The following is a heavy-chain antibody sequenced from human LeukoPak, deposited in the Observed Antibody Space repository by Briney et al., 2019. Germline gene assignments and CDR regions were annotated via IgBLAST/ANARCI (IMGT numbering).Heavy chain of an antibody. CDR3: ARGLGSYGY. Sequence: GGSLRLSCAASGFTFTSYWMTWVRPAPGKGLEWVANIKQDGSEKNYVDSVKGRFTISRDNAKNSLYLQMNSLRGEDTAVYYCARGLGSYGYWGQGTLVTVSS. V-gene: IGHV3-7*04. D-gene: IGHD5-18*01. J-gene: IGHJ4*02. CDR1: GFTFTSYW. CDR2: IKQDGSEK.